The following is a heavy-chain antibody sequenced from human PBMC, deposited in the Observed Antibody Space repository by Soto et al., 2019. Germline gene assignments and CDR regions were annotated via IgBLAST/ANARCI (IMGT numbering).Heavy chain of an antibody. Sequence: QVPPHQWGSGLLRPSETLSLTCDVHGDSLSGYAWSWIRQPPGKGLEWIGEITFRGVTNYHPSLKSRLSMSVDTSKNRISLNVSSVTAADTALYFCARKLQASIRHVEWFSYKWFDPWGPGTLVTVSS. CDR2: ITFRGVT. CDR1: GDSLSGYA. V-gene: IGHV4-34*01. CDR3: ARKLQASIRHVEWFSYKWFDP. J-gene: IGHJ5*02. D-gene: IGHD3-9*01.